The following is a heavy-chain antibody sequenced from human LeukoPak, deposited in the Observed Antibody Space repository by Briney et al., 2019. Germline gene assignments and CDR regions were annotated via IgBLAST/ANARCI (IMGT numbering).Heavy chain of an antibody. V-gene: IGHV4-34*01. CDR1: GGSISGDY. J-gene: IGHJ4*02. CDR3: ARPDYGSANYYWSLYD. Sequence: SETLSLTCAAYGGSISGDYWSWIREPPGKGLEWIAESHHSGRANYNPSLKSRVAVSIDTSKSHFSLRLSSVTAADTAMYYCARPDYGSANYYWSLYDWGQGTLVTVSS. D-gene: IGHD3-10*01. CDR2: SHHSGRA.